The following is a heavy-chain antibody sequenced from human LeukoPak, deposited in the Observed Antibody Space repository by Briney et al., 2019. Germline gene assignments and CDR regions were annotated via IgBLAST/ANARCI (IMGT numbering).Heavy chain of an antibody. Sequence: ASVKVSCKASVYTFTGYYMHWVRQASGRGREWGGWINPNSGGTNYAQKFQGRVTMTRDTSISTAYMELSRLRSDDTAVYYCARAPSLVFQASSWYIYWGQGTLVTVSS. CDR2: INPNSGGT. CDR1: VYTFTGYY. V-gene: IGHV1-2*02. J-gene: IGHJ4*02. CDR3: ARAPSLVFQASSWYIY. D-gene: IGHD6-13*01.